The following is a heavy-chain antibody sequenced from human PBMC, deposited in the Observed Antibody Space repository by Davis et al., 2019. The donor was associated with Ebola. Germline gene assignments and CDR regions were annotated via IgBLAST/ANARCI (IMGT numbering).Heavy chain of an antibody. J-gene: IGHJ4*02. D-gene: IGHD6-6*01. CDR1: GGSFSGYY. CDR3: ARTLRGAGSYYFDY. Sequence: SETLSLTCAVYGGSFSGYYWSWIRQPPRKGLEWIGEINHSGSTNYNPSLKSRVTISADTSKNQFSLKLNSVTAADTAVYYCARTLRGAGSYYFDYWGQGTLVTVSS. V-gene: IGHV4-34*01. CDR2: INHSGST.